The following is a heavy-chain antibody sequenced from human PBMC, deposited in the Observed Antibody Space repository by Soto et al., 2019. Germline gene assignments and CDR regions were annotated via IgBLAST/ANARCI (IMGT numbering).Heavy chain of an antibody. CDR2: IWYDGSNK. CDR1: GFTFSSYG. J-gene: IGHJ6*02. V-gene: IGHV3-33*01. Sequence: TGGSLRLSCAASGFTFSSYGMHWVRQAPGKGLEWVAVIWYDGSNKYYADSVKGRFTISRDNSKNTLYLQMNSLRAEDTAVYYCARDVTILGVDYYYYYGMDVWGQGTTVTVSS. CDR3: ARDVTILGVDYYYYYGMDV. D-gene: IGHD3-3*01.